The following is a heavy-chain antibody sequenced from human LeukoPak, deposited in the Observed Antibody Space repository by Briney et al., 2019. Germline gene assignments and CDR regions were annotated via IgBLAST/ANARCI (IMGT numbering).Heavy chain of an antibody. V-gene: IGHV3-30*02. CDR3: AKGGGYEAQYYYYYLDV. CDR1: GFTFSSYG. D-gene: IGHD5-12*01. CDR2: IRFDGSNK. J-gene: IGHJ6*03. Sequence: GGSLRLSCAASGFTFSSYGMHWVRQAPGKGLEWVAFIRFDGSNKYYADSVKGRFTISRDNSKNTLCLQMKSLRAEDTAVYYCAKGGGYEAQYYYYYLDVWGKGTTVTISS.